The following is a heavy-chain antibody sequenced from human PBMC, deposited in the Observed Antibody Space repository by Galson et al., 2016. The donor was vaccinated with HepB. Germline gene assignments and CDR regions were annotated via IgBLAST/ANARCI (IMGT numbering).Heavy chain of an antibody. J-gene: IGHJ4*02. Sequence: SLRLSCAASGFRFSDYYLTWIRQAPGKGLEWVSYISSSGVTKHYADAVRGRFTISRDIAKNSVSLHMNSLRDEDTAIYYCARGVWIGDGADDWGQGTLVTVSS. D-gene: IGHD3-10*01. CDR1: GFRFSDYY. CDR2: ISSSGVTK. CDR3: ARGVWIGDGADD. V-gene: IGHV3-11*01.